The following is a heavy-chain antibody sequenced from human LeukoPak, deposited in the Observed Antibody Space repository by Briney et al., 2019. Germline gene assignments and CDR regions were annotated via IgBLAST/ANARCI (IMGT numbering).Heavy chain of an antibody. D-gene: IGHD3-10*02. CDR2: ISSSGSTI. CDR3: AELGITMIGGV. J-gene: IGHJ6*04. CDR1: GFTFSSYE. Sequence: GGSLRLSCAPSGFTFSSYEMNWVRQAPGPGLEWVSYISSSGSTIYYADSVKGRFTISRDNAKNSLYLQMNSLRAEDTAVYYCAELGITMIGGVWGKGTTVTVSS. V-gene: IGHV3-48*03.